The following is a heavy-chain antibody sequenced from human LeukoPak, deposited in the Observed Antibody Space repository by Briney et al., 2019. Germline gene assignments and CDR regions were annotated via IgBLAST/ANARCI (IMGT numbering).Heavy chain of an antibody. Sequence: PGGSLRLPCAASGFIFSSYAMSWVRQVPGKGLEWVSTISGSGSGTYYADSVKGRFTISRDNSEDTLYLQMNSLRAEDTAVYYCAKGCGNGCYSSFDCWGQGTLVTVSS. CDR2: ISGSGSGT. J-gene: IGHJ4*02. D-gene: IGHD2-21*02. CDR3: AKGCGNGCYSSFDC. CDR1: GFIFSSYA. V-gene: IGHV3-23*01.